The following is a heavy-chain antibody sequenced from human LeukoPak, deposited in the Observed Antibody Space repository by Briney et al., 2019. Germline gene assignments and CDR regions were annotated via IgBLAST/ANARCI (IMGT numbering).Heavy chain of an antibody. Sequence: GVSLTLSCTASGFTFSNTGLKWVRQAPGQGLEWVSRIKTENKGGAQDYAAPAKSSITISRDDSKNDLILQMDSLKSDDTATYYCYTEVKERGSFFYFYYMDVWGTGTTVTISS. D-gene: IGHD3-10*01. CDR3: YTEVKERGSFFYFYYMDV. CDR1: GFTFSNTG. CDR2: IKTENKGGAQ. V-gene: IGHV3-15*01. J-gene: IGHJ6*03.